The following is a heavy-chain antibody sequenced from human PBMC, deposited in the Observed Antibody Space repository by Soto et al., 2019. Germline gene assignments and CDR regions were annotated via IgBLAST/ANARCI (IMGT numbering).Heavy chain of an antibody. V-gene: IGHV4-34*01. CDR2: VKDGGHT. J-gene: IGHJ4*02. Sequence: QVQLQQWGAGLLKPSETLSLNCAVTGGSLSGYYWSWIRQPPGKGLDWIGEVKDGGHTNYSPSLRGRVTISSDTSNNQFSLRLNSVTAAHTGVYYCARGQEGVVATHWDQGSLVTVSS. CDR3: ARGQEGVVATH. CDR1: GGSLSGYY. D-gene: IGHD5-12*01.